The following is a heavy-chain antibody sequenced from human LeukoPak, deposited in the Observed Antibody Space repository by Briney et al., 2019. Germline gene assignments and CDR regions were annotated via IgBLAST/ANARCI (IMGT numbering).Heavy chain of an antibody. CDR1: GFTFSSYA. V-gene: IGHV3-23*01. J-gene: IGHJ6*02. CDR3: AKSEEYFYVAGYGMDV. CDR2: ISDSGGST. D-gene: IGHD3-10*02. Sequence: PGGSLRLSCAASGFTFSSYAMSWVRQAPGKGLEWVSSISDSGGSTYYADSGKGRFTISRDSSKNTLYLQMNSLRAEDTAVYYCAKSEEYFYVAGYGMDVWGQGTMVTVSS.